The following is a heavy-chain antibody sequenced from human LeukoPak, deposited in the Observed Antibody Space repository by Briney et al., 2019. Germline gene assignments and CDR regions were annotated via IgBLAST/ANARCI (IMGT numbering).Heavy chain of an antibody. V-gene: IGHV1-46*01. CDR2: INPSGGST. J-gene: IGHJ4*02. CDR3: AREGRGVPGAIAAVKGFDY. D-gene: IGHD6-13*01. Sequence: ASVKVSCKASGYTFTSYYMHGVRQAPGQGLEWMGIINPSGGSTSYAQKFQGRVTMTRHMSTSTVYMELSSLRSEDTAIYYCAREGRGVPGAIAAVKGFDYWGQGTLVTVSS. CDR1: GYTFTSYY.